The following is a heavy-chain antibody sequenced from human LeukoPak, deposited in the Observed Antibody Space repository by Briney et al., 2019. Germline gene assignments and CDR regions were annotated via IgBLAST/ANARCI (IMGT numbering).Heavy chain of an antibody. CDR2: INPHSGGT. CDR3: ARSTPELWYFDL. J-gene: IGHJ2*01. D-gene: IGHD1-26*01. Sequence: ASVKVSCKASGYTFTGYYMHWVRQAPGQGLEWMGWINPHSGGTNYAQKFQGRVTMTRDTSISTAYMELSRLRSDDTAVYYCARSTPELWYFDLWGRGTLVTVSS. CDR1: GYTFTGYY. V-gene: IGHV1-2*02.